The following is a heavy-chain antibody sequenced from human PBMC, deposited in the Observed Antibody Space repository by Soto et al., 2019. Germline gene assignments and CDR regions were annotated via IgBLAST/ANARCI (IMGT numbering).Heavy chain of an antibody. CDR1: GGSISTYY. D-gene: IGHD1-26*01. V-gene: IGHV4-59*08. CDR2: IYYSGST. Sequence: SETLSLTCTVSGGSISTYYWSWIRQPPGKGPEWIGYIYYSGSTNYNPSLKSRVTISVDTSKNQFSLKLSSVTAADTAVYYCARLIVGASFDYWGQGTLVTVSS. CDR3: ARLIVGASFDY. J-gene: IGHJ4*02.